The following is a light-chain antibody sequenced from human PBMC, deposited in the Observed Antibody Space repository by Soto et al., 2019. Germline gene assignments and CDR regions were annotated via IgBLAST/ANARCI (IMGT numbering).Light chain of an antibody. V-gene: IGKV3-15*01. CDR1: QSVSSN. Sequence: EIVMTQSPATLSVSPGERATLSCRASQSVSSNLAWYQQKPGQAPRLLIYGASTMATGIPARFSGSGSGTEFTLTISSLQSEDFAVYYCQQYNNWPPRYTFGQGTQLEIK. CDR2: GAS. CDR3: QQYNNWPPRYT. J-gene: IGKJ2*01.